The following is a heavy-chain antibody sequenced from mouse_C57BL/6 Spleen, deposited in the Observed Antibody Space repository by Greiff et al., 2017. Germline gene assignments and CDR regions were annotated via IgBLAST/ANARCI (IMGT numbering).Heavy chain of an antibody. CDR3: ARDPLRGSYFDY. CDR1: GFTFSSYA. Sequence: EVHLVESGGGLVKPGGSLKLSCAASGFTFSSYAMSWVRQTPEKRLEWVATISDGNSYTYYQDNVKGRFTISRDNAKNNLYLQMSHLKSEDTAMYYCARDPLRGSYFDYWGQGTTLTVSS. V-gene: IGHV5-4*01. D-gene: IGHD2-4*01. J-gene: IGHJ2*01. CDR2: ISDGNSYT.